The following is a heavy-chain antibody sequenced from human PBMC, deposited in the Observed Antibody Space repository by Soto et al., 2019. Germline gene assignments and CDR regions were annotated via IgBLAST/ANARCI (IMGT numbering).Heavy chain of an antibody. CDR1: GFIFSNAW. V-gene: IGHV3-15*01. Sequence: GGSLRLSCAASGFIFSNAWMSWVRQAPGKGLEWVGRIKSKTDGGTTDYAAPVKGRFTISRDDSKNTLYLQMNSLKTEDTAVYYCTTGFGELQISPFDYWGQGTLVTVSS. CDR2: IKSKTDGGTT. CDR3: TTGFGELQISPFDY. J-gene: IGHJ4*02. D-gene: IGHD3-10*01.